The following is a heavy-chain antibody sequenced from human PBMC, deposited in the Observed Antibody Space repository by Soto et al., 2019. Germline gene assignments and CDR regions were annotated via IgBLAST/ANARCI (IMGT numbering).Heavy chain of an antibody. CDR1: GFTFSSYS. V-gene: IGHV3-21*01. J-gene: IGHJ4*02. CDR3: ARDDGLLWFGEYLYYFDY. Sequence: EVQLVESGGGLVKLGGSLRLSCAASGFTFSSYSMNWVRQAPGKGLEWVSSISSSSSYIYYADSVKGRFTISRDNAKNSLYLQMNSLRAEDTAVYYCARDDGLLWFGEYLYYFDYWGQGTLVTVSS. CDR2: ISSSSSYI. D-gene: IGHD3-10*01.